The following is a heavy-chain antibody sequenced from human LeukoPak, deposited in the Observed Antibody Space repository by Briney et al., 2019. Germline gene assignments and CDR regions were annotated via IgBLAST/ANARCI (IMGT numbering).Heavy chain of an antibody. CDR2: IYYSGST. CDR3: ARREWSSRTRSHFDY. J-gene: IGHJ4*02. V-gene: IGHV4-39*01. D-gene: IGHD6-19*01. CDR1: GGSISSSSYY. Sequence: SETLSLTCTVSGGSISSSSYYWGWIRQPPGKGLEWIGSIYYSGSTYYNPSLKSRVTISVDTSKNRFSLKLSSVTAADTAVYYCARREWSSRTRSHFDYWGQGTLVTVSS.